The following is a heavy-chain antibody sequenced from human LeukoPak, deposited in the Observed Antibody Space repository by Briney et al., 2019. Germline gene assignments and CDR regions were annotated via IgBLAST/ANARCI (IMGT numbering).Heavy chain of an antibody. D-gene: IGHD6-13*01. Sequence: QPGRSLRLSCAASGFTFSSYAMHWVRQAPGKGLEWVAVISYDGSNKCYADSVKGRFTISRDNSKNTLYLQMNSLRAEDTAVYYCARARQDWQQLVLDIYYGMDVWGQGTTVTVSS. CDR2: ISYDGSNK. J-gene: IGHJ6*02. CDR3: ARARQDWQQLVLDIYYGMDV. V-gene: IGHV3-30-3*01. CDR1: GFTFSSYA.